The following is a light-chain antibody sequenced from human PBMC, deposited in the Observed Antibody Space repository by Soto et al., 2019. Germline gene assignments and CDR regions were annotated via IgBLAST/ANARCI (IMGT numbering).Light chain of an antibody. J-gene: IGKJ3*01. CDR1: QSISNY. CDR3: QQSYNTPLT. Sequence: DIQMTQSPSSLSASVGDRVTITCRASQSISNYLHWYQQKPGKAPKLLIYAAFSLQGDVPSRFSGSGSGTDFTLTISSLQPDDFANYYCQQSYNTPLTFGTGTKVDIK. V-gene: IGKV1-39*01. CDR2: AAF.